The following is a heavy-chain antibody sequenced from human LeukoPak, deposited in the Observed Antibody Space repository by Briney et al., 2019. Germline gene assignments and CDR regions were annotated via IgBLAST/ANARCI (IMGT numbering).Heavy chain of an antibody. J-gene: IGHJ4*02. CDR2: ISASGEKT. CDR1: GFTFSSYA. V-gene: IGHV3-23*01. Sequence: GSLRLSCAASGFTFSSYAMSWVRQAPGKGLEWVSLISASGEKTYYADSVKGRFTISRDNSDNTLYLQMNSLRAEDTAVFYCAKDRSLDGGNTNGYFDFWGQGTLVTVSS. D-gene: IGHD4-23*01. CDR3: AKDRSLDGGNTNGYFDF.